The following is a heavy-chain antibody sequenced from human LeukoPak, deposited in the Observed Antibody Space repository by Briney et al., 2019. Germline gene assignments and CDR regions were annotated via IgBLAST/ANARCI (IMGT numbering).Heavy chain of an antibody. CDR3: ARDQDTMVRGVGDY. J-gene: IGHJ4*02. V-gene: IGHV1-18*01. CDR1: GYTFTSYG. D-gene: IGHD3-10*01. CDR2: ISAYNGNT. Sequence: GASVKVSCKASGYTFTSYGIGWVRQAPGQGLEWMGWISAYNGNTNYAQKLQGRVTMTTDTSTSTAYMELRSLRSDDTAVYYCARDQDTMVRGVGDYWGQGTLVTVSS.